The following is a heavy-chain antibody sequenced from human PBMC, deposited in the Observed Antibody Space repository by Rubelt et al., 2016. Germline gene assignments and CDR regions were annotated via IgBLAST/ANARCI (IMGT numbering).Heavy chain of an antibody. V-gene: IGHV3-15*01. Sequence: EVQLVESGGGLVEPGGSLRLSCAASGFTLSNVYMTWVRQAPGKGLEWVGRIRSKTDGGTTDYAAPVEGRFTISRDDSKNTLYLQMNSLKIEDSAVYFCARDPDSNAWFSFDYWGLGALVTVSS. CDR2: IRSKTDGGTT. CDR3: ARDPDSNAWFSFDY. CDR1: GFTLSNVY. J-gene: IGHJ4*02. D-gene: IGHD6-19*01.